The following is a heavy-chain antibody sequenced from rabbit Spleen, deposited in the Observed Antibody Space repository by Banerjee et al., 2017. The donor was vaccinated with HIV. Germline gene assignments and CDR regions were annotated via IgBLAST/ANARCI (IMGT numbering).Heavy chain of an antibody. Sequence: QSLEESGGDLVKPGASLTLTCTASGFSFSHGYWTWWVRQAPGKGLEWIACVNGGGSGTTHYATWAKGRFTVSKTSSTTVTLQMTSLTAADTATYFCARDTSSSFSSYGMDLWGPGTLVTVS. CDR1: GFSFSHGYW. V-gene: IGHV1S40*01. CDR3: ARDTSSSFSSYGMDL. CDR2: VNGGGSGTT. J-gene: IGHJ6*01. D-gene: IGHD1-1*01.